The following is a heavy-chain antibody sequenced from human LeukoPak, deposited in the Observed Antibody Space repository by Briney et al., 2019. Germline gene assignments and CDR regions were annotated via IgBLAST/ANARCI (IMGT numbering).Heavy chain of an antibody. CDR2: ITSSSTYM. J-gene: IGHJ4*02. Sequence: GGSLRLSCAASGFTVSSNYMNWVRQAPGKGLEWVSSITSSSTYMYYADSVKGRFTISRDNAKNSLFLQMNSLRAEDTAVYYCATRGTGYSSPLNYWGQGTLVTVSS. CDR1: GFTVSSNY. D-gene: IGHD6-13*01. V-gene: IGHV3-21*01. CDR3: ATRGTGYSSPLNY.